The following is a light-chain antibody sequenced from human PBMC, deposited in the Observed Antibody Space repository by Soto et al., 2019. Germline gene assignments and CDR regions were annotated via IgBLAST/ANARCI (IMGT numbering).Light chain of an antibody. CDR1: SSDVGGYNY. J-gene: IGLJ2*01. CDR2: DVS. CDR3: SSYTSSSNVV. V-gene: IGLV2-14*03. Sequence: QSALTQPASVSGSPGQSITISCTGTSSDVGGYNYVSWYQHHPGKAPKLMIYDVSNRPSGVSNRFSGSKSGNTASLTISGLQPEDEADYYCSSYTSSSNVVFGGGTKLTVL.